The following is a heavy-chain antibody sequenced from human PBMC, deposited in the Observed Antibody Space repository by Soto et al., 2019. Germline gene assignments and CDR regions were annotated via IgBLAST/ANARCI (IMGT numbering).Heavy chain of an antibody. CDR1: GYTFTTYS. CDR3: AGGNSGAFDI. Sequence: QVQLVQSGAEVKKPGASVKVSCKASGYTFTTYSMHWVRQAPGQRLEWMGWMNPLNGDTKYSQRFQGRLTIIRDTSASTPYMELSSLRSEDTAIYNCAGGNSGAFDIWGQGTMVTVSS. V-gene: IGHV1-3*01. CDR2: MNPLNGDT. J-gene: IGHJ3*02. D-gene: IGHD6-19*01.